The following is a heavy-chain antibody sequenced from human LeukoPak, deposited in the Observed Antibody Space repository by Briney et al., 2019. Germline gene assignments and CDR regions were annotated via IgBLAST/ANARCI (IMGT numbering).Heavy chain of an antibody. CDR3: SRLAYRGGDCYSYYFDY. J-gene: IGHJ4*02. D-gene: IGHD2-21*02. CDR1: GFTFSSFG. V-gene: IGHV3-7*01. Sequence: PGGSLRLSCAASGFTFSSFGMHWVRQAPGKGLEWVANIKQDGSEKYYVDSVKGRFTISRDNAKKSLYLQMNSLRAEDTAVYYCSRLAYRGGDCYSYYFDYWGQGTLVTVSS. CDR2: IKQDGSEK.